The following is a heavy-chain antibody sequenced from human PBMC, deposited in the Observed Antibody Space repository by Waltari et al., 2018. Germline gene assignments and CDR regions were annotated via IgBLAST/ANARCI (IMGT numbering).Heavy chain of an antibody. V-gene: IGHV4-4*02. J-gene: IGHJ4*02. CDR1: GFTFSSYA. Sequence: QVQLVESGGGVVQPGRSLRLSCAASGFTFSSYALHWVRQAPGKGLECIGEIYHSGSTTYNPSLKSRVTISVDKSKNQFSRKLSSVTAADTAVYYCASRLPAPYFDYWGQGTLVTVSS. CDR2: IYHSGST. D-gene: IGHD5-12*01. CDR3: ASRLPAPYFDY.